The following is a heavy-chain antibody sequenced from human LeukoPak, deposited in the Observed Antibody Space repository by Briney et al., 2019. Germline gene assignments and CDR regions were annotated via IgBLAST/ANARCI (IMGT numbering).Heavy chain of an antibody. CDR3: ARDDLDTDMAPYPLPFDY. D-gene: IGHD5-18*01. CDR1: GYTFTSYG. J-gene: IGHJ4*02. Sequence: ASVTISCKASGYTFTSYGISWVRQAPGQGLEGMGWISAYNGNTNYEQKRQGRVTMIPDTSTRTAYIGLRSMESDDTAGYYRARDDLDTDMAPYPLPFDYWGQGTLVTVSS. CDR2: ISAYNGNT. V-gene: IGHV1-18*01.